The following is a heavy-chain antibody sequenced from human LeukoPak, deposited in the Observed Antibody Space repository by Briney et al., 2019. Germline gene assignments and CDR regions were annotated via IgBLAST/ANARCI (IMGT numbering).Heavy chain of an antibody. J-gene: IGHJ6*03. Sequence: SETLSLTCTVSGGSISSHYWSWIRQPPEKGLEWIGYIYYSGSTKYNPSLKSRVTISEDTSKNQFSLKLSSVTAADTAVYYCAKDTRLRFLEWLIYYYYYYMDVWGKGTTVTVSS. CDR3: AKDTRLRFLEWLIYYYYYYMDV. CDR1: GGSISSHY. V-gene: IGHV4-59*11. CDR2: IYYSGST. D-gene: IGHD3-3*01.